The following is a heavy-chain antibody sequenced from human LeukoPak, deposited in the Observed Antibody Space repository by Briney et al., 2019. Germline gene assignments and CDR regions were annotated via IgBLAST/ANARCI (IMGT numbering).Heavy chain of an antibody. CDR1: GYTFTGYY. CDR2: INPNSGGT. CDR3: ATARTSSTSCYALDY. V-gene: IGHV1-2*02. D-gene: IGHD2-2*01. Sequence: ASVKVSCKASGYTFTGYYMHWVRQAPGQGLEWMGWINPNSGGTNYAQKFQGRVTMTRDTSISTAYMELSRLRSDDTAVYYCATARTSSTSCYALDYWGQGTLVTVSS. J-gene: IGHJ4*02.